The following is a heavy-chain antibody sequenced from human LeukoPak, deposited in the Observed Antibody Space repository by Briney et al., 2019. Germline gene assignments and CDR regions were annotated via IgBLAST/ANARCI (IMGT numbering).Heavy chain of an antibody. J-gene: IGHJ4*02. D-gene: IGHD2-2*01. Sequence: ASVKVSCKASGYTFTSYYMHWVRQAPGQGLEWMGIINPSGGSTSYAQKFQGRVTMTRDTSTSTVYMELSSLRSEDTAAYYCARDIVVVPAARYIFDYWGQGTLVTVSS. CDR2: INPSGGST. CDR3: ARDIVVVPAARYIFDY. CDR1: GYTFTSYY. V-gene: IGHV1-46*01.